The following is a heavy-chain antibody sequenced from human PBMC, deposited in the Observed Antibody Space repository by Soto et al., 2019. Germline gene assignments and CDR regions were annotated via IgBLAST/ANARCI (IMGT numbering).Heavy chain of an antibody. V-gene: IGHV3-23*01. J-gene: IGHJ4*01. CDR3: AKTESFNGYYNAFDS. CDR1: GSSFAGYA. D-gene: IGHD3-9*01. Sequence: PGGSLRLSCAASGSSFAGYAVAWVRQAPGKGLEWVSTVSGGGGSTYYADSVKGRFTISRDNSGNTVYLQMNSLNAGDTALYYCAKTESFNGYYNAFDSWGQGTRVTVSS. CDR2: VSGGGGST.